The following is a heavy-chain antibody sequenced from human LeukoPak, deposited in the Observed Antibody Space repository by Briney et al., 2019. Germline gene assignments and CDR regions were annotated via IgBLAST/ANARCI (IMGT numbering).Heavy chain of an antibody. J-gene: IGHJ1*01. Sequence: PGRSLRLSCTASGFTFGDYAMSWVRQAPGKGLEWVGFIRSKAYGGTTEYAASVKGRFTISRDDSKSIAYLQMNSLKTEDTAVYYCLMTDSWDHQHWGQGTLVTVSS. V-gene: IGHV3-49*04. CDR3: LMTDSWDHQH. CDR2: IRSKAYGGTT. CDR1: GFTFGDYA. D-gene: IGHD3-22*01.